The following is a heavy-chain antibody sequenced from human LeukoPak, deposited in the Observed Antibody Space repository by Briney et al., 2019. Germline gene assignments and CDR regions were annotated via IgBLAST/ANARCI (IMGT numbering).Heavy chain of an antibody. CDR1: GYTFTSYG. V-gene: IGHV1-18*01. J-gene: IGHJ4*02. CDR3: AKDTCSSTGCHEFDY. Sequence: ASVKVSCKASGYTFTSYGISWVRQAPGQGLEWMGWISAYNGNTNYAQKLQGRVTMTTDTSTSTAYMELRSLRSDDTALYYCAKDTCSSTGCHEFDYWGQGTLVTVSS. D-gene: IGHD2-2*01. CDR2: ISAYNGNT.